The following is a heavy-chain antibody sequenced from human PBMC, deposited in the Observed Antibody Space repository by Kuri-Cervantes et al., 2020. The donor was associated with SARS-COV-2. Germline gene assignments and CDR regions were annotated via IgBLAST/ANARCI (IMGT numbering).Heavy chain of an antibody. D-gene: IGHD3-3*01. J-gene: IGHJ6*02. CDR3: AKSTTIFGVVTDPYYYYDMDV. Sequence: SVKVSCKASGFTFTSSAVQWVRQARGQRLEWIGWIVVGSGNTNYAQKFQERVTITRDMSTSTAYMELSSLRAEDTAVYYCAKSTTIFGVVTDPYYYYDMDVWGQGTTVTVSS. CDR2: IVVGSGNT. CDR1: GFTFTSSA. V-gene: IGHV1-58*01.